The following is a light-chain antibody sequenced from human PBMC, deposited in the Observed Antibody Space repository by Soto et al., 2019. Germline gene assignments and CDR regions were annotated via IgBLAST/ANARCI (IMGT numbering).Light chain of an antibody. Sequence: DIVMTQSPATLSVSPGERATLSCRASQSVGRNLAWYQQKPGQAPRLLIYAASGRASDLPARFSGSGSGTAFTLTISSLQSEDFAVYYCQQYTDWPWTLGQGTKVDIK. CDR3: QQYTDWPWT. J-gene: IGKJ1*01. CDR1: QSVGRN. CDR2: AAS. V-gene: IGKV3-15*01.